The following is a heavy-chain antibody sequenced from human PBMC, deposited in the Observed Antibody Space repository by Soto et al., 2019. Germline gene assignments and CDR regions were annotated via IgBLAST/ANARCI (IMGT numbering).Heavy chain of an antibody. CDR2: IDPSDSYT. V-gene: IGHV5-10-1*01. Sequence: GESLKISCKGSGYSFTSYWISWVRQMPGKGLEWMGRIDPSDSYTNYSPSFQGHVTISANKSISTAYLQWSSLKASDTAMYYCASLAVDTAMVYYFDYWGQGTLVTAPQ. CDR3: ASLAVDTAMVYYFDY. D-gene: IGHD5-18*01. J-gene: IGHJ4*02. CDR1: GYSFTSYW.